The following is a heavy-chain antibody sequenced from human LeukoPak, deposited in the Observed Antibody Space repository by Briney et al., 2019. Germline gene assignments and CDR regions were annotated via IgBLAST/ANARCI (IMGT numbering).Heavy chain of an antibody. CDR3: ARERSTSGTDSDCYFDL. J-gene: IGHJ2*01. CDR2: IYHGGST. V-gene: IGHV4-4*02. D-gene: IGHD1-1*01. Sequence: SGTLSLTCAVSGASISSYNWWSWVRQPPGKGLEWIGEIYHGGSTNYNPSLKSRVTISVDKSKNQFSLRLSSVTAADTAVYYCARERSTSGTDSDCYFDLWGRGTLVTVSS. CDR1: GASISSYNW.